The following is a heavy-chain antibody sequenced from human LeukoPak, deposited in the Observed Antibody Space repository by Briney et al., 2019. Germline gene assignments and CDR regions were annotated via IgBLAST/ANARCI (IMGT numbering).Heavy chain of an antibody. D-gene: IGHD5-24*01. V-gene: IGHV3-7*04. J-gene: IGHJ4*02. CDR2: IKQDGSKK. CDR3: TRVGYIDEGIDY. Sequence: GGSLGLSCVASGFPFSSYWMTWVRQAPGKGLEWVANIKQDGSKKSYVDSVKGRFTISRDNAKNSLHLQMNSLRAEDTAIYYCTRVGYIDEGIDYWGQGTLVTVSS. CDR1: GFPFSSYW.